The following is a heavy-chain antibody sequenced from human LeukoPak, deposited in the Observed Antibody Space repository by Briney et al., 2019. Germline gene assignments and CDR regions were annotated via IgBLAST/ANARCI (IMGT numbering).Heavy chain of an antibody. CDR3: ARFGYVAAVDV. Sequence: QSGGSLRLSCAASGFSFSAYWMTWVRQAPGTGLDWVANINPAGSETYYVDPVKGLFSISRDNAKNLVYLQMNSLRAEDTAVYHCARFGYVAAVDVWGQGTPVTVSS. CDR2: INPAGSET. CDR1: GFSFSAYW. D-gene: IGHD2-15*01. V-gene: IGHV3-7*01. J-gene: IGHJ4*02.